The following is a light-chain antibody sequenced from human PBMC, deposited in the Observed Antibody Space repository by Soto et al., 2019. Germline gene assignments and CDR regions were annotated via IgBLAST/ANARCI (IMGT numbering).Light chain of an antibody. V-gene: IGLV2-14*01. CDR3: SSYTSSSSLL. J-gene: IGLJ2*01. CDR1: SGDVGGYDY. CDR2: EVS. Sequence: QSALTQPASVSGSPGQSITISCTGTSGDVGGYDYVSWYQQHPGKAPKLMIYEVSYRPAGVSDRFSGSKSGYTASLTISGRQAEDEADYYCSSYTSSSSLLFGGGTKLTVL.